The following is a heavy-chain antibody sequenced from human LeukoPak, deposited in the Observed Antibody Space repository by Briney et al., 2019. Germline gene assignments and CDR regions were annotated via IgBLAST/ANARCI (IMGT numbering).Heavy chain of an antibody. CDR1: GFTFRSYA. CDR2: ISGSGGST. Sequence: GGSLRLSCAASGFTFRSYAMSWVRQAPGKGLEWVSAISGSGGSTYYADSVKGRFTISRDNSKNTLYLQMNSLRAEDTAVYYCAAHPSDFWSGYWHLDYWGQGTLVTVSS. V-gene: IGHV3-23*01. CDR3: AAHPSDFWSGYWHLDY. D-gene: IGHD3-3*01. J-gene: IGHJ4*02.